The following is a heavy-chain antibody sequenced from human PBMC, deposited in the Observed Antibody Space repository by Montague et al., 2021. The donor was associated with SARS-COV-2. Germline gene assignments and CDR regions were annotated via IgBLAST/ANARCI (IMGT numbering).Heavy chain of an antibody. Sequence: SETLSLTCTVSGGSISSFYWSWFRQPPGEGLEWIAEISHSGSTSYNPSLKSRVTISVDTSKNQFSLKLSSATAADTAVYYCARVPYRLLFVPRYYGMDVWGQGTTVTVSS. CDR2: ISHSGST. V-gene: IGHV4-34*01. J-gene: IGHJ6*02. CDR1: GGSISSFY. D-gene: IGHD2-2*01. CDR3: ARVPYRLLFVPRYYGMDV.